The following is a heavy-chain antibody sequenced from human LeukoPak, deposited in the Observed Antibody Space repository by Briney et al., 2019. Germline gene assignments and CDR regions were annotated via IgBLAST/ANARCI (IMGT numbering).Heavy chain of an antibody. CDR3: ARRDSSSYNWFDP. CDR1: GGSISSSSYY. J-gene: IGHJ5*02. CDR2: IYYSGST. D-gene: IGHD6-6*01. Sequence: PLETLSLTCTVSGGSISSSSYYWGWIRQPPGKGLEWIGSIYYSGSTYYNLSLKSRVTISVDTSKNQFSLKLSSVTAADTAVYYCARRDSSSYNWFDPWGQGTLVTVSS. V-gene: IGHV4-39*01.